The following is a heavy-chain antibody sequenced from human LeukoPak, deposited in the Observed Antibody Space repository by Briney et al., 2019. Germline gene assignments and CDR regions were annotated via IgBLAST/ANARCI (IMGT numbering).Heavy chain of an antibody. CDR1: GASNNSYH. CDR3: ARKAPKKGWFDP. CDR2: THPSGNT. J-gene: IGHJ5*02. Sequence: SETLSLTCTVSGASNNSYHWSWIRQPPGKGLEWIGYTHPSGNTNYSPSLKSRVTISMDTSTNQFSLKLKSVTAADTAVYFCARKAPKKGWFDPWGQGTLVTVSS. V-gene: IGHV4-4*09.